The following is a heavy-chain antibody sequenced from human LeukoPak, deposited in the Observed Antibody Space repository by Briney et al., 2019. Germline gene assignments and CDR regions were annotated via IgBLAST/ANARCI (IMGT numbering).Heavy chain of an antibody. CDR2: IYISGST. CDR3: ARVLGYCSGGSCYSSYFDY. D-gene: IGHD2-15*01. V-gene: IGHV4-61*02. J-gene: IGHJ4*02. Sequence: SETLSLTCTVSGGSISSAGYYWSWIRQPAGKGLEWIGRIYISGSTNYKSSLKSRVTISVDTSKNQFSLKLSSVTAADTAVYYCARVLGYCSGGSCYSSYFDYWGQGTLVTVSS. CDR1: GGSISSAGYY.